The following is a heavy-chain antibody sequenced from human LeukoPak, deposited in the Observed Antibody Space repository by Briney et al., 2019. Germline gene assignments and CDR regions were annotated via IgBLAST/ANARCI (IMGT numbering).Heavy chain of an antibody. D-gene: IGHD3-22*01. CDR2: IHSVGST. CDR1: GFTASSKY. CDR3: ARGYYDSSGYYYDDAFDI. V-gene: IGHV3-53*01. Sequence: GGSLRLSCAASGFTASSKYMSWVRQAPGKGLEWVSAIHSVGSTYYADSVKGRFTISRYNSKNTLYLQLNSLRAEDTAVYYCARGYYDSSGYYYDDAFDIWGQGTMVTVSS. J-gene: IGHJ3*02.